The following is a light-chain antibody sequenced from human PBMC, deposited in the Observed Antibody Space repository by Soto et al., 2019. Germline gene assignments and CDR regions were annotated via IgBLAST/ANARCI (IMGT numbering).Light chain of an antibody. CDR3: QQTYSIPWT. V-gene: IGKV1-39*01. J-gene: IGKJ1*01. CDR2: AAS. CDR1: QTITTY. Sequence: DIQMTQSPSSLSASVGDRVTITCRASQTITTYLNWYQQKPGIAPKLLIFAASTLQSGVPSRFSGSGSGTDFTLTISCLQPEDFATYFCQQTYSIPWTFGQGTKVEV.